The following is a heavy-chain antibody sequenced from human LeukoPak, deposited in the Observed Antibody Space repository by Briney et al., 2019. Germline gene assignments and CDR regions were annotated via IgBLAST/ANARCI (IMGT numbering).Heavy chain of an antibody. CDR3: ARGGQNGALDI. V-gene: IGHV3-74*01. CDR2: INGDGSST. D-gene: IGHD2-8*01. Sequence: RGSLRLSCEASGXTFSNFWMHWVRQVPGKGLLWVSRINGDGSSTSYADPVKGRFTISRDNAKNTLYLQMNSLRAEDTAVYYCARGGQNGALDIWGQGTMVTVSS. CDR1: GXTFSNFW. J-gene: IGHJ3*02.